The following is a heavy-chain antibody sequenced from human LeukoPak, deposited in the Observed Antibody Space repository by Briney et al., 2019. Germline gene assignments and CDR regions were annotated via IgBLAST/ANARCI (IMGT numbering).Heavy chain of an antibody. CDR2: IVPHSGGT. D-gene: IGHD2-2*01. J-gene: IGHJ5*02. V-gene: IGHV1-2*02. Sequence: PGASVKVSCKASGYTFTDYYIHWVRQAPGQGLEGMGWIVPHSGGTNYAQNYQGRITMTRDTSISTAYMELSSLRSDDTAVYYCARNAHCDSTNCYAWFDPWGQGALVTVSS. CDR1: GYTFTDYY. CDR3: ARNAHCDSTNCYAWFDP.